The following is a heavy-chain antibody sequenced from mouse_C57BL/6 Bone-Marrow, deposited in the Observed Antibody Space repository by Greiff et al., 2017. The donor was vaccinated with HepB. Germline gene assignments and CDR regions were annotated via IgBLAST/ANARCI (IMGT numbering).Heavy chain of an antibody. CDR2: IRNKANGYTT. V-gene: IGHV7-3*01. Sequence: EVQVVESGGGLVQPGGSLSLSCAASGFTFTDYYMSWVRQPPGKALEWLGFIRNKANGYTTEYSASVKGRFTISRDNSQSILYLQMNALRAEDSATYYCARYVPLLHFFDYWGQGTTLTVSS. CDR1: GFTFTDYY. CDR3: ARYVPLLHFFDY. J-gene: IGHJ2*01. D-gene: IGHD1-1*01.